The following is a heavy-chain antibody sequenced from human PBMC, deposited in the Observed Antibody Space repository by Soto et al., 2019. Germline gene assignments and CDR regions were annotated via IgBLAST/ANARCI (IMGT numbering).Heavy chain of an antibody. Sequence: EVQLVESGGGLVQPGGSLRLSCAASGFSFSDYWMPWVRQAPGKGLVWVSCIDTDGSTTTYADSVKGRFTISRDNVKNTLYSQMDSLRAEDTALYYCSRGGGFSGNYLGGQGTLVTVSS. CDR1: GFSFSDYW. CDR2: IDTDGSTT. J-gene: IGHJ4*02. CDR3: SRGGGFSGNYL. D-gene: IGHD1-26*01. V-gene: IGHV3-74*01.